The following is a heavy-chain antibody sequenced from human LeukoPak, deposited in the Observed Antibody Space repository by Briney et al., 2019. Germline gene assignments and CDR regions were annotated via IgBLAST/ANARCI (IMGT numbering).Heavy chain of an antibody. CDR2: ISGGGETT. CDR1: GFTFNNYA. Sequence: PGGSLRLSCAASGFTFNNYAMNWVRQAPGKGLEWVSSISGGGETTYYADSAKGRFTISRDNSKNTVYLQMRSVRAEDTAVYYCARDFYGDYGTYDIWGQGTVVTVSS. CDR3: ARDFYGDYGTYDI. D-gene: IGHD4-17*01. V-gene: IGHV3-23*01. J-gene: IGHJ3*02.